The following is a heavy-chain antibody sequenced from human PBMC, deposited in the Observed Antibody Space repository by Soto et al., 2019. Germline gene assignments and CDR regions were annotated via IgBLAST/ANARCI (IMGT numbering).Heavy chain of an antibody. CDR1: GFTFTRYS. CDR3: ARGSEDLTSNFDY. CDR2: ISSTTNYI. J-gene: IGHJ4*02. Sequence: GGSLRLSCAASGFTFTRYSMNWVRQAPGKGLEWVSSISSTTNYIYYGDSMKGRFTISRDNAKNSLYLEMNSLRAEDTAVYYCARGSEDLTSNFDYWGQGTLVTVSS. V-gene: IGHV3-21*06.